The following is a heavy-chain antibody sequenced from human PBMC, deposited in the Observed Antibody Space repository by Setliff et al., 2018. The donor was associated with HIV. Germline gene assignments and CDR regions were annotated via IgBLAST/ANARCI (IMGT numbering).Heavy chain of an antibody. D-gene: IGHD3-3*01. V-gene: IGHV3-64*01. Sequence: LRLSCAASGFTFSSYAMHWVRQAPGKGLEYVSAISSNGGSTYYANSVKGRFTISRDNSKSTLYLQMNALRSEDTAVYYCAKPMGDFWSAYSFDCWGRGTQVTVSS. J-gene: IGHJ4*02. CDR2: ISSNGGST. CDR1: GFTFSSYA. CDR3: AKPMGDFWSAYSFDC.